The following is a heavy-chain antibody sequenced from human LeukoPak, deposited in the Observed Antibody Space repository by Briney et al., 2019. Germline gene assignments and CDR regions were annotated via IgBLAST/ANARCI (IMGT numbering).Heavy chain of an antibody. V-gene: IGHV1-8*03. Sequence: GASVKVSCKASGYTFTGYYMHWVRQATGQGLEWMGWMNPNSGNTGYAQKFQGRVTITRNTSISTAYMELSSLRSEDTAVYYCARGDSGTFDYWGQGTLVTVSS. J-gene: IGHJ4*02. CDR2: MNPNSGNT. CDR1: GYTFTGYY. CDR3: ARGDSGTFDY. D-gene: IGHD1-14*01.